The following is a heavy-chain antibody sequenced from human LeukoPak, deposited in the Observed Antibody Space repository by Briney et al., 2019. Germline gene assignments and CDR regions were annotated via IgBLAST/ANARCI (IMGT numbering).Heavy chain of an antibody. CDR3: ARDYGGAVAD. CDR1: GGSISSGSYY. CDR2: IYTSGST. V-gene: IGHV4-61*02. Sequence: SETLSLTCTVSGGSISSGSYYWSWIRQPAGKGLEWIGRIYTSGSTNYNPSLKSRVTISVDTSKNQFSLKLSSVTAVDTAVYYCARDYGGAVADWGQGTLVTVSS. J-gene: IGHJ4*02. D-gene: IGHD6-19*01.